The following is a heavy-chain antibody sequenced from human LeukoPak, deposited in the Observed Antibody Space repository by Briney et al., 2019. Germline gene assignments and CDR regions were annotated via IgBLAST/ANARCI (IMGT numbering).Heavy chain of an antibody. Sequence: SETLSLTCTVSGDSISTYYWSWIRQPPGKGLEWIGYIYYRVTSDCNPSLKSRVTMSVDMSTRQISLKLSSVTAADTALYYCARKIYGSDNYTDYWGQGTLVTVSS. CDR1: GDSISTYY. J-gene: IGHJ4*02. D-gene: IGHD3-10*01. V-gene: IGHV4-59*01. CDR2: IYYRVTS. CDR3: ARKIYGSDNYTDY.